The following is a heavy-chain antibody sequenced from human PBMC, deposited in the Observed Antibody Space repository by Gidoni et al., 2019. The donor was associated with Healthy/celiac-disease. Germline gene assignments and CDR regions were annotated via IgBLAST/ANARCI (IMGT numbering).Heavy chain of an antibody. CDR2: INAGNGNT. J-gene: IGHJ6*02. CDR3: ARADSGVVVAASPYYYYGMDV. CDR1: GSTFTSYA. V-gene: IGHV1-3*01. Sequence: QVQLVQSVAEVKKPGASVKVSCKASGSTFTSYAITCVRQAPGQRLEWMGWINAGNGNTKYSQKFQGRVTITRDTSASTAYMELSSRRSEDTAVYYCARADSGVVVAASPYYYYGMDVWGQGTTVTVSS. D-gene: IGHD2-15*01.